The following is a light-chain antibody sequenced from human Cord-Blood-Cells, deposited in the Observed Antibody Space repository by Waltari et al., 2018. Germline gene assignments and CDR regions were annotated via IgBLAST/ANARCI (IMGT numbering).Light chain of an antibody. CDR1: QSLVQRDGNTY. V-gene: IGKV2-24*01. J-gene: IGKJ4*01. Sequence: IEMTQTPLSSSVTPGQTNSISCRSSQSLVQRDGNTYLRWVQKRPGQPPRRLIYKMSNRFSGLPDRSSGSGAGTDCTLKISRGEAEDVGVYYCIQATQFPLTFGGRTKVEIK. CDR2: KMS. CDR3: IQATQFPLT.